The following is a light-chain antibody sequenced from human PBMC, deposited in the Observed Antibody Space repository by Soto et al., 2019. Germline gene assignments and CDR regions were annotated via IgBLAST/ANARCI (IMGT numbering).Light chain of an antibody. Sequence: DIVMTQSPDSLAVSLGERATINCKSSQSVLYSSNNKNYVAWYQQKPGQPPKMLIYWASNRESGVPDRFSGSGSGADFTLSISSLQAEDVEVYYCQQYYSTPLTFGGGTKVEIK. J-gene: IGKJ4*01. CDR2: WAS. V-gene: IGKV4-1*01. CDR3: QQYYSTPLT. CDR1: QSVLYSSNNKNY.